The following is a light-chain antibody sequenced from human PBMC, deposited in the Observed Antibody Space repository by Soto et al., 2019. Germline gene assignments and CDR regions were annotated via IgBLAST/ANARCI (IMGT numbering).Light chain of an antibody. Sequence: QSALTQPPSVSGAPGQRVTISCTGSSSNIGAGYDVHWYQQLPGTAPKLLISANSNRPSGVPNRFSGSKSGTSASLAITGLQAEDEADYYCQSYDSSLSAWVFGGGTKVTVL. J-gene: IGLJ3*02. V-gene: IGLV1-40*01. CDR3: QSYDSSLSAWV. CDR2: ANS. CDR1: SSNIGAGYD.